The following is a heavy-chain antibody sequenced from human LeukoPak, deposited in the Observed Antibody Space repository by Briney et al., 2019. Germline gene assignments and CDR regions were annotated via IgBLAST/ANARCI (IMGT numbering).Heavy chain of an antibody. CDR3: AKEYSGYDFDY. D-gene: IGHD5-12*01. V-gene: IGHV3-7*03. CDR2: IKQDGSEK. Sequence: GGSLRLSCAASGFTFSSYWMSWVRQAPGKGLEWVANIKQDGSEKYYVDSVKGRFTISRDNSKNTLYLQMNSLRAEDTAVYYCAKEYSGYDFDYWGQGTLVTVSS. J-gene: IGHJ4*02. CDR1: GFTFSSYW.